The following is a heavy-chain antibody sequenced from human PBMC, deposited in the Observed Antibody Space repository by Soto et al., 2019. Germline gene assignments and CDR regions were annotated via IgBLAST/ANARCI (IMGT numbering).Heavy chain of an antibody. D-gene: IGHD2-2*01. CDR3: ARNVVVPAPAAFDI. CDR2: IYYSGNT. J-gene: IGHJ3*02. CDR1: GGSISSSSYY. V-gene: IGHV4-39*01. Sequence: SETLSLTCTVSGGSISSSSYYWGWIRQPPGKGLEWIGSIYYSGNTYYNPSLKSRVTISVDTSKNQFSLKLISVTAADTAVYYCARNVVVPAPAAFDIWGQGTMVIVSS.